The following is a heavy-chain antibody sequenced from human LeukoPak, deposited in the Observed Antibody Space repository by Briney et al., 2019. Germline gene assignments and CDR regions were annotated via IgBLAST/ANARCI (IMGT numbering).Heavy chain of an antibody. J-gene: IGHJ3*02. CDR2: IRDDGSNK. CDR3: ARFALAAGTKNDAFDI. V-gene: IGHV3-30*02. D-gene: IGHD6-13*01. Sequence: GGSLRLSCAASGFTFSSYGMHWVRQAPGKGLEWVAFIRDDGSNKYYADSVKGRFTISRDNSKNTLYLQMNSLRAEDTAVYYCARFALAAGTKNDAFDIWGQGTMVTVSS. CDR1: GFTFSSYG.